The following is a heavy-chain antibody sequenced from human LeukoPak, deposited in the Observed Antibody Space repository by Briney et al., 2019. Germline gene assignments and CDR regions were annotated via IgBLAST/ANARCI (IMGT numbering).Heavy chain of an antibody. J-gene: IGHJ4*02. Sequence: GGSLRLSCAASGFAFSSHWMHWVRQAPGKGLVWVPLINNDGSTSSYADSVKGRFTISRDNAKNTLYLQMNSLRVEDTAVYYCARGGYLGRVIDYWGQGTLVTVSS. CDR1: GFAFSSHW. D-gene: IGHD3-16*01. CDR2: INNDGSTS. CDR3: ARGGYLGRVIDY. V-gene: IGHV3-74*01.